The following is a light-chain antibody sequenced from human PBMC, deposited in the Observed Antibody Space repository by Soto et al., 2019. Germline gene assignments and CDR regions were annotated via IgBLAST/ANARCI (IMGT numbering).Light chain of an antibody. V-gene: IGLV1-40*01. J-gene: IGLJ1*01. CDR2: INK. Sequence: QSVLTQPPSVSGAPGQTVTISCTGASSNIGAGSDVHWYQQLPGAAPKLLIYINKNRPSGVPDRFSGSKSGSSASLAITGIQAADEADYYFHTYDISLSGPYVFGNGTKVTVL. CDR3: HTYDISLSGPYV. CDR1: SSNIGAGSD.